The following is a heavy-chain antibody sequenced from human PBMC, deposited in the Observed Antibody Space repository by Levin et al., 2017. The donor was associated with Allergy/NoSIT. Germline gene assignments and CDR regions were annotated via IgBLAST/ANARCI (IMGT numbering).Heavy chain of an antibody. CDR1: GFSFADYA. Sequence: KLGESLKISCPTSGFSFADYAMSWFRQAPGKGLEWVAFLRSIRHGGTSEYAASVKGRFIISRDDSKSIAYLQMDSLKIEDTGMYYCTRDIAARHWFDPWGQGTQVTVSS. CDR3: TRDIAARHWFDP. J-gene: IGHJ5*02. V-gene: IGHV3-49*05. CDR2: LRSIRHGGTS. D-gene: IGHD6-6*01.